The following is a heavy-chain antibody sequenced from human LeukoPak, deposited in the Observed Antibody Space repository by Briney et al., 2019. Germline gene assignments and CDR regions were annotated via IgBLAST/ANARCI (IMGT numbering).Heavy chain of an antibody. V-gene: IGHV5-51*01. J-gene: IGHJ6*03. CDR1: GNSFTTHW. Sequence: GESLKISCKGSGNSFTTHWIGWVRQQPGKGLEWMGIIYPGDSDTRYSPSFQGQVTISADKSISTAYLQWSSLKASDTAMYYCARHAEMATRDSYYYYYYMDVWGKGTTVTVSS. D-gene: IGHD5-24*01. CDR2: IYPGDSDT. CDR3: ARHAEMATRDSYYYYYYMDV.